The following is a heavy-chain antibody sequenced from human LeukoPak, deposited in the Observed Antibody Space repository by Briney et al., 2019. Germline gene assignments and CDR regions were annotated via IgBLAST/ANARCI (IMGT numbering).Heavy chain of an antibody. CDR1: GYTFTSYD. V-gene: IGHV1-8*01. D-gene: IGHD3-10*01. CDR3: AGSHYYGSGSSYGMDV. CDR2: MNPNSGNT. J-gene: IGHJ6*02. Sequence: ASVKVSCNASGYTFTSYDINWVRQATGQGLEWMGWMNPNSGNTGYAQKFQGRVTMTRNTSISTAYMELSSLRSEDTAVYYCAGSHYYGSGSSYGMDVWGQGTTVTVSS.